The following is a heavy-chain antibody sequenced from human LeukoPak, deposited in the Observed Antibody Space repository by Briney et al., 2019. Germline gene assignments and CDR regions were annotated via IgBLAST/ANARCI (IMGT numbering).Heavy chain of an antibody. CDR3: ARSYSSSFLRYYYYYGMDV. J-gene: IGHJ6*02. V-gene: IGHV1-69*02. CDR2: IIPILGIA. CDR1: GGTFSSYT. D-gene: IGHD6-6*01. Sequence: ASVKVSYKASGGTFSSYTISWVRQAPGQGLEWMGRIIPILGIANYAQKFQGRVTITADKSTSTAYMELSSLRSEDTAVYYCARSYSSSFLRYYYYYGMDVWGQGTTVTVSS.